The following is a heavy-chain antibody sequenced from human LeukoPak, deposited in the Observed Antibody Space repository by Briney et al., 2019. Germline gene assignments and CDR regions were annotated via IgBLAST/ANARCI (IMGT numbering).Heavy chain of an antibody. J-gene: IGHJ3*02. D-gene: IGHD1-26*01. Sequence: GGSLRLSCAASGFTISSYGMHWVRQAPGKGLEWVAVIWYDGSNKYYADSVKGRFTISRDNSKNTLYLQMNSLRAEDTAVYYCARPTLFIVGGDDAFDIWGQGTMVTVSS. V-gene: IGHV3-33*01. CDR3: ARPTLFIVGGDDAFDI. CDR2: IWYDGSNK. CDR1: GFTISSYG.